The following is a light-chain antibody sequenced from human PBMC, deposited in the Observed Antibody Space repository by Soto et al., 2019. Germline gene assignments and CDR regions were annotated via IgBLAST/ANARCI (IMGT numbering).Light chain of an antibody. Sequence: DIQMTQSPTSLSASVRDRCTITCQASQNINDYLNWYQQKPGKAPKRLIYAASSLQSGVPSRFSGSGSGTEFPLTLSSLQPEDFAVYYCKQYDSSPRTFGQGTKV. J-gene: IGKJ1*01. CDR3: KQYDSSPRT. CDR1: QNINDY. V-gene: IGKV1-17*01. CDR2: AAS.